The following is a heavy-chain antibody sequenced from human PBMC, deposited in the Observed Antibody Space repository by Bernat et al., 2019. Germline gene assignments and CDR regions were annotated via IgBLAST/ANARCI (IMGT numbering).Heavy chain of an antibody. CDR2: ISDDGSTK. CDR1: GFTFSSYG. CDR3: AKEKGGNYMPLDY. Sequence: VQLLESGGGVVQPGRSLRLSCAASGFTFSSYGMQWVRQAPGKGLEWVAVISDDGSTKHYVDSVNGRFTVSRDNSKNTLYLQMNNLRAEDTAVYYCAKEKGGNYMPLDYWGQGTLVTVSS. V-gene: IGHV3-30*18. J-gene: IGHJ4*02. D-gene: IGHD1-26*01.